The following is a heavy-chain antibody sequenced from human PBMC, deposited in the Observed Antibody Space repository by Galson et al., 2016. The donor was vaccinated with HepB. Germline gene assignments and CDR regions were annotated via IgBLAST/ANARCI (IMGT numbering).Heavy chain of an antibody. D-gene: IGHD2-2*01. CDR1: GASVNSGSDY. Sequence: LSLTCTVSGASVNSGSDYWSWIRQPPGKGLEWIGSIYYSGSTYYNPSLRSRVTISVDRSKNQFSLKLASVTAADTAVYYCARPNRYCRTTSCYDHAFDIWGQGTMVTVSS. V-gene: IGHV4-39*01. CDR2: IYYSGST. J-gene: IGHJ3*02. CDR3: ARPNRYCRTTSCYDHAFDI.